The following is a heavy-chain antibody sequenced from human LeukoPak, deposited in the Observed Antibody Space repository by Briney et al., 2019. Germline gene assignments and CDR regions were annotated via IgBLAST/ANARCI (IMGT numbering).Heavy chain of an antibody. J-gene: IGHJ4*02. V-gene: IGHV3-30*18. CDR3: AKDHLLYYDILTGYNGDFDY. CDR1: GFTFSSYG. D-gene: IGHD3-9*01. Sequence: GGSLRLSCAASGFTFSSYGMHWVRQAPGKGLEWVAVISYDGSNKYYADSVKGRFTISRDNSKNTPYLQMNSLRAEDTAVYYCAKDHLLYYDILTGYNGDFDYWGQGTLVTVSS. CDR2: ISYDGSNK.